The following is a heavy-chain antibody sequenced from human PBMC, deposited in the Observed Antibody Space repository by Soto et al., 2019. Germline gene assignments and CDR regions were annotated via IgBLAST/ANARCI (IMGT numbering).Heavy chain of an antibody. CDR1: GYTFTSYD. J-gene: IGHJ6*02. D-gene: IGHD6-13*01. CDR3: ARDFLRSSSWSLYYHYGMAV. V-gene: IGHV1-8*01. CDR2: MNPNSGNT. Sequence: ASVKVSCKASGYTFTSYDINWVRQATGQGLEWMGWMNPNSGNTGYAQKFQGRVTMTRNTSISTAYMELSSLRSEDTAVYYCARDFLRSSSWSLYYHYGMAVWAQGTTVTVSS.